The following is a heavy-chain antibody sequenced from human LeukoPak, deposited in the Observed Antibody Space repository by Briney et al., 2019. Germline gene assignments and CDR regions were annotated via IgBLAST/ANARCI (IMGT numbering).Heavy chain of an antibody. CDR2: ISGSSGYI. CDR3: ARGTSSRGYYSFDS. V-gene: IGHV3-21*01. Sequence: GGSLRLSCATSGFTFSSYTMNWVRQAPGKGLEWVSSISGSSGYIYYADSVKGRFTISRDNAKNSLYLQMNGLRAEDTAMYYCARGTSSRGYYSFDSWGQGTLVTVSS. D-gene: IGHD1-26*01. CDR1: GFTFSSYT. J-gene: IGHJ4*02.